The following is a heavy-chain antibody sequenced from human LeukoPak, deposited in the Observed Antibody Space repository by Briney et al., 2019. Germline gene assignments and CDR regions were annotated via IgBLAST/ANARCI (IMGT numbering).Heavy chain of an antibody. CDR3: ARGVDGGWYVDY. J-gene: IGHJ4*02. V-gene: IGHV3-7*01. D-gene: IGHD6-19*01. Sequence: GGSLRLSCAASGFTFSSYAMSWVRQAPGKGLEWVANIKQNGSEKYYVDSVKGRFTISRDNAKNSLYLQMNSLRAEDTAVYYCARGVDGGWYVDYWGQGTLVTVSS. CDR2: IKQNGSEK. CDR1: GFTFSSYA.